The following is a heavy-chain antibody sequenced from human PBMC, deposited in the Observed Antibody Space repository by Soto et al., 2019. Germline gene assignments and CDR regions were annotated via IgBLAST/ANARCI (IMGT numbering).Heavy chain of an antibody. J-gene: IGHJ4*02. CDR1: GFTFSSYA. CDR2: ISGSGGRT. V-gene: IGHV3-23*01. Sequence: EVQLLESGGGLVQPGGSLRLSCAASGFTFSSYAMSWVRQAPGKGLEWVSAISGSGGRTDYADSVKGRFTLARENSKNTLYPQINSLRAEATAVYSCAALIVVVMYPDYWGQGTLVTVSS. CDR3: AALIVVVMYPDY. D-gene: IGHD3-22*01.